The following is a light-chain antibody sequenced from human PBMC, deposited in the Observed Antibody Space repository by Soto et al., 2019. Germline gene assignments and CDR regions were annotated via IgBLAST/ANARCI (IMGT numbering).Light chain of an antibody. J-gene: IGKJ1*01. CDR1: QSVSSSY. Sequence: VTLSPCALSLSPEDRATLSCRASQSVSSSYLAWYQQKPGQAPGLLIYGASSRATGIPDRFSGSGSGTDFTLTISRLEPEDFAVYYCPEYGRSPWTFGEGTKADI. CDR2: GAS. V-gene: IGKV3-20*01. CDR3: PEYGRSPWT.